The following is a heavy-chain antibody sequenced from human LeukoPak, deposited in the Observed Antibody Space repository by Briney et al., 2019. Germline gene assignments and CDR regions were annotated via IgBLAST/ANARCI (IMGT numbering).Heavy chain of an antibody. CDR2: ISSSSSYI. V-gene: IGHV3-21*01. CDR1: GFTFSSYS. D-gene: IGHD5-18*01. Sequence: GGSLRLSCAASGFTFSSYSMSWVRQAPGKGLEWVSSISSSSSYIYYADSVKGRFTISRDNTKNSLYLQMNSLSAEDTAVYYCARAKDTAMVFDYWGQGTLVTVSS. CDR3: ARAKDTAMVFDY. J-gene: IGHJ4*02.